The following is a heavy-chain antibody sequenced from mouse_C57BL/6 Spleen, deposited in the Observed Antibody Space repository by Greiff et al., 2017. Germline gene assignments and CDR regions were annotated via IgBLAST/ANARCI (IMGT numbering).Heavy chain of an antibody. D-gene: IGHD3-2*02. V-gene: IGHV1-69*01. Sequence: QVKLQQPGAELVMPGASVKLSCKASGYTFTSYWMPWVKQRPGQGLEWIGEIDPCDSYTYYHQQFKGKFTLTADKSSSTAYMQLRSLTSEDSAVYYGARGRSGYDYWGQGTSLTVSS. CDR1: GYTFTSYW. CDR3: ARGRSGYDY. CDR2: IDPCDSYT. J-gene: IGHJ2*02.